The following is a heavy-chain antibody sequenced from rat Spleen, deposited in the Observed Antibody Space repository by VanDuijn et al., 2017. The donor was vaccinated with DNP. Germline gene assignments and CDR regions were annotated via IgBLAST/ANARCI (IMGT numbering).Heavy chain of an antibody. CDR1: GFTFSDYN. D-gene: IGHD2-7*01. CDR3: ARLLAGRSYYFDY. V-gene: IGHV5-7*01. CDR2: LTYDGGNT. Sequence: EVQLVGSGGGLVQSGRSLKLSCAASGFTFSDYNMAWVRQAPKKGLEWVAYLTYDGGNTYYRDSVKGRFTISRDNAKSTLYLQMNSLRSEDTATYYCARLLAGRSYYFDYWGQGVMVTVSS. J-gene: IGHJ2*01.